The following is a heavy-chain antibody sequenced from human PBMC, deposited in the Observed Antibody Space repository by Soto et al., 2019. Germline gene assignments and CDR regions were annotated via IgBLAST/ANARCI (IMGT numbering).Heavy chain of an antibody. J-gene: IGHJ4*02. V-gene: IGHV3-30*14. CDR3: ARDVMTTTPYYLDY. CDR1: GFTFSSHW. CDR2: ISYDGSNK. Sequence: GGSLRLSCAASGFTFSSHWMHWVRQAPGKGLEWVAVISYDGSNKYYADSVKGRFTISRDNSKNTLYLQMNSLRAEDTAVYYCARDVMTTTPYYLDYWGQGTLVTVSS. D-gene: IGHD4-4*01.